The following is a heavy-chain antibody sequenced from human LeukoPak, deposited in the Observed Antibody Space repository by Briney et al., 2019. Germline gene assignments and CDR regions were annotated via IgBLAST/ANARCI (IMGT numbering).Heavy chain of an antibody. V-gene: IGHV3-23*01. J-gene: IGHJ4*02. CDR3: AKVATSTSGPFDY. CDR2: VSGSGDTT. CDR1: GFTFSSYA. D-gene: IGHD1-26*01. Sequence: HPGGSLRLSCAASGFTFSSYAMTWVRQAPGKGLEWVSAVSGSGDTTYYADSVKGRFTISRDNSKSTLYLQVNSLRADDTALYYCAKVATSTSGPFDYCGQGTLVTVSS.